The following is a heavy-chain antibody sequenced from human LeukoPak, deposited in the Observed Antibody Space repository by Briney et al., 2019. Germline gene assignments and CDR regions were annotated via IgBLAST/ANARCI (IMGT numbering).Heavy chain of an antibody. CDR3: ARDRGGSGWPPPYYFEF. Sequence: ASVKVSCKPSGYTFTGYYLHWVRQAPGQGLEWMGWISPNTGATMYAQKFQGRVTLTRDTSIDTGYLELNSLRSDDTAVYYCARDRGGSGWPPPYYFEFWGQGTLVSVSS. D-gene: IGHD6-19*01. J-gene: IGHJ4*02. V-gene: IGHV1-2*02. CDR2: ISPNTGAT. CDR1: GYTFTGYY.